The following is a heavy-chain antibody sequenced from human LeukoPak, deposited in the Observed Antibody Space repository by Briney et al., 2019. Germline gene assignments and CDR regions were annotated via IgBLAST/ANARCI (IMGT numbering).Heavy chain of an antibody. V-gene: IGHV4-39*01. CDR2: IYYSGST. CDR1: GGSISSSSYY. D-gene: IGHD3-10*01. Sequence: SETLSLTCTVSGGSISSSSYYWGWIRQPPGKGLEWIGSIYYSGSTYYNPSLKSRVTISVDTSKNQFSLKLSSVTAADTAVYYCATRYGSGSPGYWGQGTLVTVSS. CDR3: ATRYGSGSPGY. J-gene: IGHJ4*02.